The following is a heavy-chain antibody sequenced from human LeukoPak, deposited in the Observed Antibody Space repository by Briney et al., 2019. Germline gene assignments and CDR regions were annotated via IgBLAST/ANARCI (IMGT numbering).Heavy chain of an antibody. CDR3: AREVSFAVAGTGGWFDP. V-gene: IGHV1-2*02. CDR2: INPNSGGT. Sequence: ASVKVSCKASGYTFTGYYMHWVRQAPGQGLEWMGWINPNSGGTNYAQKFQGRVTMTRDTSISTAYMELSRLRSDDTAVYYCAREVSFAVAGTGGWFDPWGQGTLVTVSS. CDR1: GYTFTGYY. J-gene: IGHJ5*02. D-gene: IGHD6-19*01.